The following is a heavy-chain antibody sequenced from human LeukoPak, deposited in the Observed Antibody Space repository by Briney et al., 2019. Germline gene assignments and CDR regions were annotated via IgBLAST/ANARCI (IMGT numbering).Heavy chain of an antibody. Sequence: GGSLRLSCAASGFTFSSYAMSWVRQAPGKGLEWVSAISGSGGSTYYADSVKSRFTISRDNSKNTLYLQMNSLRAEDTAVYYCAKAVVVVAATPLFDYWGQGTLVTVSS. D-gene: IGHD2-15*01. CDR3: AKAVVVVAATPLFDY. CDR2: ISGSGGST. J-gene: IGHJ4*02. CDR1: GFTFSSYA. V-gene: IGHV3-23*01.